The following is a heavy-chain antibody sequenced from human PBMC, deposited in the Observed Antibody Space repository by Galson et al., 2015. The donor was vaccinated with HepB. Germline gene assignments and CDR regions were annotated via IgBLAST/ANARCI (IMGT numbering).Heavy chain of an antibody. V-gene: IGHV4-39*01. CDR2: FYYLGST. CDR3: ARARMPRGIIIFYY. D-gene: IGHD3-10*01. CDR1: GDSINSNSYY. Sequence: ETLYLTCSVSGDSINSNSYYWGWIRQSPGKGLEWIGGFYYLGSTYYSPSLKRRVIISLDTSKNQFSLRLSSVTAADTAVYYCARARMPRGIIIFYYWGQGILVTVSS. J-gene: IGHJ4*02.